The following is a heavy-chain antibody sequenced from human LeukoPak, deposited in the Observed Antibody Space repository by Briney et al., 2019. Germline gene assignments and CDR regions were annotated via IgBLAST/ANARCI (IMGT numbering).Heavy chain of an antibody. CDR2: INSDGSST. Sequence: GGSLRLSCAASGFTFSSYWMHWVRQAPGKGLVWVSRINSDGSSTSYADSAKGRFTISRDNAKNTLYLQMNSLRAEDTAVYYCARDEGGIAAAGYYYNYGMDVWGQGDTVTVSS. D-gene: IGHD6-13*01. CDR1: GFTFSSYW. J-gene: IGHJ6*02. CDR3: ARDEGGIAAAGYYYNYGMDV. V-gene: IGHV3-74*01.